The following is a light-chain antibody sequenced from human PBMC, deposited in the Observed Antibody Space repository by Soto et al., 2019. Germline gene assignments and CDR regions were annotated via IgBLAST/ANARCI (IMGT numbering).Light chain of an antibody. CDR1: ESVSSSN. CDR2: GAS. Sequence: ENVLTQSPGILSLSPGERATLSCRASESVSSSNLAWYQQIAGQAPRLLIYGASGRATGIPDRFSGSGSGTDFALTISRLEPEDSAVYYCQQYGGPPQTWALGQGTKVDIK. CDR3: QQYGGPPQTWA. J-gene: IGKJ1*01. V-gene: IGKV3-20*01.